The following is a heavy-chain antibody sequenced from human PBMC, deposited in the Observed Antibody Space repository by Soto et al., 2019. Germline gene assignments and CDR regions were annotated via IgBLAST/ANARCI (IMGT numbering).Heavy chain of an antibody. CDR1: GFTFDDYA. CDR2: ISWNSGSI. Sequence: EVQLVESGGGLVQPGRSLRLSCAASGFTFDDYAMHWVRQAPGKGLEWVSGISWNSGSIGYADSVKGRFTISRDNAKNCLYLQMNSLRAEDTALYYCAKDGGYSSGRYGAWGQGTLVTVSS. CDR3: AKDGGYSSGRYGA. J-gene: IGHJ5*02. D-gene: IGHD6-19*01. V-gene: IGHV3-9*01.